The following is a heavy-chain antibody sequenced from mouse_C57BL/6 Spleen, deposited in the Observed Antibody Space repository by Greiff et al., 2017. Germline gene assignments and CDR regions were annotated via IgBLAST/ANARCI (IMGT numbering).Heavy chain of an antibody. CDR2: INPNYGAA. D-gene: IGHD1-1*01. CDR3: ARESINTVVEYFDY. Sequence: EVKLQESGPELVQPGASVKISCTASGYSFTDYNMTWVKQTTGKSLEWIGVINPNYGAACYNQKFKGKATLTIDQSSSTAYMQLNSLTSEDSAVYYCARESINTVVEYFDYWGQGTTLTVSS. CDR1: GYSFTDYN. V-gene: IGHV1-39*01. J-gene: IGHJ2*01.